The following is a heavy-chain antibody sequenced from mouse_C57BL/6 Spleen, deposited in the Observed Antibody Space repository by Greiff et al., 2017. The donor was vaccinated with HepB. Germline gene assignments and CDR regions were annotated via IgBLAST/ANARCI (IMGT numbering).Heavy chain of an antibody. J-gene: IGHJ2*01. V-gene: IGHV1-26*01. CDR2: INPNNGGT. Sequence: EVQLQQSGPELVKPGASVKISCKASGYTFTDYYMNWVKQSHGKSLEWIGDINPNNGGTSYNQKFKGKATLTVDKSSSTAYMELRSLTSEDSAVYYCARGKYCFDYWGQGTTLTVSS. CDR3: ARGKYCFDY. CDR1: GYTFTDYY.